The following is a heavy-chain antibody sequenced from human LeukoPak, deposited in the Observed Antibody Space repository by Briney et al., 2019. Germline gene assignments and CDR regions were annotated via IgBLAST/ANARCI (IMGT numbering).Heavy chain of an antibody. Sequence: GASVKVSCKASGGTFSSYAISWVRQAPGQGLEWMGGIIPIFGTANYAQKFQGRATITTDESTSTAYMELSSLRSEDTAVYYCARNYGGNSYYFDYWGQGTLVTVSS. V-gene: IGHV1-69*05. CDR1: GGTFSSYA. D-gene: IGHD4-23*01. CDR3: ARNYGGNSYYFDY. CDR2: IIPIFGTA. J-gene: IGHJ4*02.